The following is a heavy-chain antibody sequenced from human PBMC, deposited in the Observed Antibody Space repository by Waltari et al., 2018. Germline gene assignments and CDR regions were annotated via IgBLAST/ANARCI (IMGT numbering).Heavy chain of an antibody. CDR1: GGTFSSYA. CDR3: ARDETPSPYGDYDSDAFDI. CDR2: IIPIVGTA. D-gene: IGHD4-17*01. J-gene: IGHJ3*02. Sequence: QVQLVQSGAEVKKPGSSVKVSCKASGGTFSSYAISWVRQAPGQGLEWMGGIIPIVGTANYAQKFQGRVTITTDESTSTAYIELRSLRSADPSVYYCARDETPSPYGDYDSDAFDIWGQGTMVTVSS. V-gene: IGHV1-69*05.